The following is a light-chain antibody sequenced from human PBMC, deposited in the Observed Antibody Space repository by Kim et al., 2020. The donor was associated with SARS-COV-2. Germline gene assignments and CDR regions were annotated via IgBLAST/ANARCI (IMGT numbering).Light chain of an antibody. CDR3: QQYNDYPWT. CDR1: QRVKRW. Sequence: AAVGDRVSINRRTSQRVKRWLALYQQKRGKAPSLLVYKTSILQSGVPSRFSGSGTGTEFTLNISSLQPDDSATYYCQQYNDYPWTFGQGTKVDIK. CDR2: KTS. V-gene: IGKV1-5*03. J-gene: IGKJ1*01.